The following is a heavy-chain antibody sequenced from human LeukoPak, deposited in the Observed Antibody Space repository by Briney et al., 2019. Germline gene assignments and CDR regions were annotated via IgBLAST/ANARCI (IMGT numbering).Heavy chain of an antibody. J-gene: IGHJ4*02. CDR2: INSDGSST. CDR1: GFTFSSYG. D-gene: IGHD6-19*01. Sequence: PGRSLRLSCAASGFTFSSYGMHWVRQAPGKGLEWVSRINSDGSSTSYADSVKGRFTISRDNAKNTLYLQMNSLRAEDTAVYYCAKASSGWSPFDYWGQGTLVTVSS. CDR3: AKASSGWSPFDY. V-gene: IGHV3-74*01.